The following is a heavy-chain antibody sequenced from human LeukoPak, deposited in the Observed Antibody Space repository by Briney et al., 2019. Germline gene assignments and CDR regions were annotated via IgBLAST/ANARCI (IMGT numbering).Heavy chain of an antibody. V-gene: IGHV3-30*03. CDR2: VSFDGSNR. CDR1: GFPFRNYG. CDR3: ARFGGNYYYYYYMDV. J-gene: IGHJ6*03. D-gene: IGHD3-10*01. Sequence: GGSLRLSCAASGFPFRNYGIHWVRQAPGKGLEWVAVVSFDGSNRYYADSVKDRFTISRDNSKNTLYLQMDSLRADDTAVYYCARFGGNYYYYYYMDVWGKGTTVTVSS.